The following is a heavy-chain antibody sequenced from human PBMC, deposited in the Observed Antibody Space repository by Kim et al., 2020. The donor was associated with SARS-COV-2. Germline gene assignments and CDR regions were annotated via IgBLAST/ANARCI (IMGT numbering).Heavy chain of an antibody. CDR3: ARGAGLLSQGPGPYYYSGIDV. D-gene: IGHD2-21*01. CDR2: IGTAGDT. Sequence: GGSLRLSCTASGFTFSSYDMHWVRQATGKGLEWVSAIGTAGDTYYTGSVKGRFTISRENAKNSLYLQMNSLRAGDTAVYYCARGAGLLSQGPGPYYYSGIDVWGQGTTVTVSS. V-gene: IGHV3-13*01. CDR1: GFTFSSYD. J-gene: IGHJ6*02.